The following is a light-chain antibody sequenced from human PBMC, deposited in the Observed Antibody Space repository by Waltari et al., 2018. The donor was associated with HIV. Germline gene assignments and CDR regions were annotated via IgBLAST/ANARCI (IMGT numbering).Light chain of an antibody. CDR1: RAISDS. J-gene: IGKJ2*01. CDR3: QQYVSSPVT. CDR2: GAS. Sequence: DIQVTQSPSSLYASVGDKVIITCRASRAISDSLAWYQQKPGRAPKLLVYGASRSASGVPSRFTGSGSGTIYSLTIGCLQPDDFASYYCQQYVSSPVTFGQGTKV. V-gene: IGKV1-NL1*01.